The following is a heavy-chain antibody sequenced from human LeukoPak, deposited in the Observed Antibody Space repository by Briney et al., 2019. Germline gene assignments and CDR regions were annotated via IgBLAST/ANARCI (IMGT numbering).Heavy chain of an antibody. CDR3: ARISASYNIDY. J-gene: IGHJ4*02. Sequence: ASVKVSCKASGYTFTSFAMHWVRQAPGQRLEWMGWINAGNGNTKYSQKFQGRVTITRDTSASTAYMELSSLRSEDTAVYYCARISASYNIDYWGQGTLVTVSS. CDR1: GYTFTSFA. CDR2: INAGNGNT. D-gene: IGHD1-26*01. V-gene: IGHV1-3*01.